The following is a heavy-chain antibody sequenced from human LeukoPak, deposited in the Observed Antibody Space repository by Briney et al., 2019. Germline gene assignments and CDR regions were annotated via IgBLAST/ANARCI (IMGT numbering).Heavy chain of an antibody. CDR2: ISYDGSNK. Sequence: GRSLRLSCAASGFTFSSYAMRWVHQAPGKGLEWVAVISYDGSNKYYADSVKGRFTISRDNSKNTLYLKMNSLRAEDTAVYYCAKEVTTVLGYFDLWGRGTLVTVSS. V-gene: IGHV3-30*04. CDR1: GFTFSSYA. CDR3: AKEVTTVLGYFDL. D-gene: IGHD4-17*01. J-gene: IGHJ2*01.